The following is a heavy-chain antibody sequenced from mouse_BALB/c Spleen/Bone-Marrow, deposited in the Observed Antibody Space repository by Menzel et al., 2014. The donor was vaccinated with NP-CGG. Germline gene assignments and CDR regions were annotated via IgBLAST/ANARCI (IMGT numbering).Heavy chain of an antibody. D-gene: IGHD1-1*01. CDR3: ARDYYGSSYWYFDV. Sequence: EVKVVESGGGLVQPGGSRKLSCAASGFTFSDYGMAWVRQAPGKGPEWVAFISNLAYSIYYADTVTGRFTISRENAKNTLYLETSSLGSEDTAMYYCARDYYGSSYWYFDVWGAGTTVTVSS. CDR1: GFTFSDYG. V-gene: IGHV5-15*02. CDR2: ISNLAYSI. J-gene: IGHJ1*01.